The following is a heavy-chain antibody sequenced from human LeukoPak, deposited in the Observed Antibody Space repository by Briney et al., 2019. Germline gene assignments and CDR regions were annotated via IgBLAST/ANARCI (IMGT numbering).Heavy chain of an antibody. Sequence: ASVKVSCKASGYTFTGYYMHWVRQAPGQGLEWMGWINPNSGGTNYAQKFQGRVTMTRDTSISTAYMELSRLRSDDTAVYYCARENYDFWSGYYRTHNWFDPWGQGTLVTVSS. CDR2: INPNSGGT. CDR3: ARENYDFWSGYYRTHNWFDP. D-gene: IGHD3-3*01. J-gene: IGHJ5*02. V-gene: IGHV1-2*02. CDR1: GYTFTGYY.